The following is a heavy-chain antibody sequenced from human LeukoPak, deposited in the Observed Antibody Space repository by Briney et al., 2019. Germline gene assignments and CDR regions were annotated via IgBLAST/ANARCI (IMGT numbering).Heavy chain of an antibody. CDR2: LFDSVNT. CDR1: GGSISSHY. V-gene: IGHV4-59*11. J-gene: IGHJ4*02. D-gene: IGHD5-18*01. CDR3: ATIKRGSIFGYFDF. Sequence: SETLSLTCTVSGGSISSHYWSWIRQPPGKGLEWIAYLFDSVNTKDNPSLQSRLTLSADTSKNQFSLRLSPVTAADTAVYYCATIKRGSIFGYFDFWGQGIKVTVSS.